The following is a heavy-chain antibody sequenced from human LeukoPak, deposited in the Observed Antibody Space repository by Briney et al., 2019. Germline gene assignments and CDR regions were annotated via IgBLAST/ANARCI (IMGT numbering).Heavy chain of an antibody. D-gene: IGHD4-17*01. J-gene: IGHJ4*02. Sequence: PSETLSLTCAVYGGSISSYYWSWIRQPPGKGLEWIGYIYYSGSTNYNPSLKSRVTISVDTSKNQFSLKLSSVTAADTAVYYCARDGFDYGDFGYWGQGTLVTVSS. CDR3: ARDGFDYGDFGY. CDR2: IYYSGST. V-gene: IGHV4-59*01. CDR1: GGSISSYY.